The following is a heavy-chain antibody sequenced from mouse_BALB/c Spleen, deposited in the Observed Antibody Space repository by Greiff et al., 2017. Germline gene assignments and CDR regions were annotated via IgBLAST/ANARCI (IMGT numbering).Heavy chain of an antibody. V-gene: IGHV2-9*02. J-gene: IGHJ2*01. Sequence: VNLVESGPGLVAPSQSLSITCTVSGFSLTSYGVHWVRQPPGKGLEWLGVIWAGGSTNYNSALMSRLSISKDNSKSQVFLKMNSLQTDDTAMYYCDRAYYGSSPYYFDYWGQGTTLTVSS. CDR2: IWAGGST. CDR3: DRAYYGSSPYYFDY. D-gene: IGHD1-1*01. CDR1: GFSLTSYG.